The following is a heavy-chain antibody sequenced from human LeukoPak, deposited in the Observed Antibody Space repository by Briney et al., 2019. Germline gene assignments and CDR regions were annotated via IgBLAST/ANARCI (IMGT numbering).Heavy chain of an antibody. V-gene: IGHV4-39*01. Sequence: SETLSLTCTVSGGSISSSSYYWGWIRQPPGQGLEWIGSIYYSGSTYYNPSLKSQVTISVDTSKNQFSLKLSSVTAADTAVYYCARRGGSGSYYIDYWGQGTLVTVSS. CDR3: ARRGGSGSYYIDY. CDR2: IYYSGST. CDR1: GGSISSSSYY. D-gene: IGHD3-10*01. J-gene: IGHJ4*02.